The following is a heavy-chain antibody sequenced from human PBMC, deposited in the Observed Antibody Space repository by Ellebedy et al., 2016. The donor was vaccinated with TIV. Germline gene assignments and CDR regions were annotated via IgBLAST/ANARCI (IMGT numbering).Heavy chain of an antibody. Sequence: GESLKISCAASGFTFSDYYMSWIRQAPGKGLEWVSYISSSGSIIYYAESVKGRFTVSRDNTKNSLYLQMNSLRAEDTALYYCATSGYSSTWLFRGMDVWGQGTTVTVSS. V-gene: IGHV3-11*01. CDR1: GFTFSDYY. CDR3: ATSGYSSTWLFRGMDV. D-gene: IGHD6-13*01. J-gene: IGHJ6*02. CDR2: ISSSGSII.